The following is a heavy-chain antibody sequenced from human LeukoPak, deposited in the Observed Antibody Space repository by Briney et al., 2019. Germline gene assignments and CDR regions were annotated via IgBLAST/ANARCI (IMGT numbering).Heavy chain of an antibody. V-gene: IGHV3-7*01. CDR3: VTWYSNTNY. Sequence: PGGSLRLSCAASGFTFSSSWMSWLRQAPGEGLEWVAHIKPDGSQKYYVDSVKGRFTISRDNAKNSLDPQMNNLRAEDTAVYCCVTWYSNTNYWGQGALVTVSS. D-gene: IGHD1-26*01. CDR2: IKPDGSQK. J-gene: IGHJ4*02. CDR1: GFTFSSSW.